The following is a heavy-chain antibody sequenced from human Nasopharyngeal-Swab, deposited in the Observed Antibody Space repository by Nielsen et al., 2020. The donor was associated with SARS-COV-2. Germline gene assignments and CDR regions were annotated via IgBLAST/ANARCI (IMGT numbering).Heavy chain of an antibody. CDR3: ARDFRFLEWLFPTQAFDI. CDR1: GDSVSSNSAA. CDR2: TYYRSKWYN. J-gene: IGHJ3*02. Sequence: SQTLSLTCAISGDSVSSNSAAWNCIRPSPSRGLEWLGRTYYRSKWYNDYAVSVKSRITINPDTSKNQFSLQLNSVTPEDTAVYYCARDFRFLEWLFPTQAFDIWGQGTMVTVSS. D-gene: IGHD3-3*01. V-gene: IGHV6-1*01.